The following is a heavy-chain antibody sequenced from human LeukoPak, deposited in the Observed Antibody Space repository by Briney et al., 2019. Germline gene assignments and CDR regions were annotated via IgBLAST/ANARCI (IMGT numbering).Heavy chain of an antibody. D-gene: IGHD7-27*01. J-gene: IGHJ4*02. V-gene: IGHV4-34*01. CDR3: ARIKANWELYYFDY. Sequence: SETLSLTCAVYGGSFSHYHWTWIRQPPGKGLEWIGEINHSGSNNYNPSLKSRVSISVDTSKNQFSLKLSSVTAADTAVYYCARIKANWELYYFDYWGQGTLVTVSS. CDR2: INHSGSN. CDR1: GGSFSHYH.